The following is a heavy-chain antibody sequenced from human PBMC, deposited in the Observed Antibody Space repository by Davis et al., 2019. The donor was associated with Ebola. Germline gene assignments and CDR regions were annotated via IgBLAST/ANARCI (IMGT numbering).Heavy chain of an antibody. V-gene: IGHV4-38-2*02. J-gene: IGHJ5*02. CDR1: GYSISSGYY. D-gene: IGHD3-22*01. CDR2: IFHSGST. Sequence: MPGGSLRLSCTVSGYSISSGYYWGWIRQPPGKGREWIWSIFHSGSTNYNPSLNSRVTISVDTSKNQFSLKLSSVTAAATAVYYCARGTYYYDSSGYYGGSGIFDPWGQGTLVTVSS. CDR3: ARGTYYYDSSGYYGGSGIFDP.